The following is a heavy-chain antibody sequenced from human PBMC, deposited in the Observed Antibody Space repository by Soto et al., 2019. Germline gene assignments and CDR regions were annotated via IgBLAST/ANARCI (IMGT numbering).Heavy chain of an antibody. J-gene: IGHJ5*02. V-gene: IGHV4-4*02. CDR2: IYHSGTT. CDR1: GASISSSRW. D-gene: IGHD2-8*01. CDR3: ARAGPGFCTNGVCWFDP. Sequence: PSETLSLTCDVSGASISSSRWWTWVRQPPGKGLEWIGDIYHSGTTNYNASLKSRVTISIDRYKNQFSLNLSSVTAADTAVYYCARAGPGFCTNGVCWFDPWGQGTLVTVSS.